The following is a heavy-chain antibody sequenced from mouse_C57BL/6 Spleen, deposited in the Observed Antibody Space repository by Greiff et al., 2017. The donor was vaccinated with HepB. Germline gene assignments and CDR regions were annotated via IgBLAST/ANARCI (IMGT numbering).Heavy chain of an antibody. D-gene: IGHD4-1*01. J-gene: IGHJ2*01. CDR2: INPNNGGT. Sequence: EVQLQQSGPELVKPGASVKISCKASGYTFTDYYMNWVKQSHGKSLEWIGDINPNNGGTSYNQKFKGKATLTVDKSSSTAYMELRSLTSEDSAVYYCARERDWDEDYWGQGTTLTVSS. CDR1: GYTFTDYY. CDR3: ARERDWDEDY. V-gene: IGHV1-26*01.